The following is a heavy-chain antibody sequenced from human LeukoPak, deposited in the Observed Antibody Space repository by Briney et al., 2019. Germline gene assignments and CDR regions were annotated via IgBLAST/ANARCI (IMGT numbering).Heavy chain of an antibody. CDR2: IYYSGNT. D-gene: IGHD1-26*01. CDR1: GGSISSSNYY. Sequence: SETLSLTCTASGGSISSSNYYWGWIRQPPGKGLEWIGSIYYSGNTYYNPSLKSRVTVSVDTSKNQFSLKLTSVTAADTAVYYCAHFKGGSFDFWGQGTMVTVSS. J-gene: IGHJ3*01. CDR3: AHFKGGSFDF. V-gene: IGHV4-39*01.